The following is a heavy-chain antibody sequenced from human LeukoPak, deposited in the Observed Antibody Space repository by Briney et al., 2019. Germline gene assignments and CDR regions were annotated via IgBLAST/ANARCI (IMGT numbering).Heavy chain of an antibody. Sequence: SETLSLTCTVSGGSISSSSYYWGWIRQPPGKGLEWIGSIYYSGSTYYNPSLKSRVTISVDTSKNQFSLKLSSVTAADTAVYYCASSGVVPAAIYYFDYWGQGTLVTVSS. CDR2: IYYSGST. CDR3: ASSGVVPAAIYYFDY. D-gene: IGHD2-2*01. J-gene: IGHJ4*02. V-gene: IGHV4-39*01. CDR1: GGSISSSSYY.